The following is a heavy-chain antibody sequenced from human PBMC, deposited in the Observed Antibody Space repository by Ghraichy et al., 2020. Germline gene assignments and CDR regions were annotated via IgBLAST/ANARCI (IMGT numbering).Heavy chain of an antibody. CDR2: ISSSSSYI. CDR3: ARVGPSSSWYWFDP. J-gene: IGHJ5*02. D-gene: IGHD6-13*01. V-gene: IGHV3-21*01. CDR1: GFTFSSYS. Sequence: LSLTCAASGFTFSSYSMNWVRQAPGKGLEWVSSISSSSSYINYADSVKGRFTISRDNAKNSLYLQMNSLRAEDTAVYYCARVGPSSSWYWFDPWGQGTLVTVSS.